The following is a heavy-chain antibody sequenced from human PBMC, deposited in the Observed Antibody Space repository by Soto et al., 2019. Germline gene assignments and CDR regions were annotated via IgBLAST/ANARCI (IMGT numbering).Heavy chain of an antibody. J-gene: IGHJ4*02. CDR3: ARDVFGFCDSPF. CDR1: GYTFTNNY. V-gene: IGHV1-46*01. CDR2: MNINEGAT. D-gene: IGHD3-3*01. Sequence: VQLIQSGAEVKEPGTSVRISCKSSGYTFTNNYFHWVRQAPGQGLEWMGVMNINEGATGCTQKFRDRLVMTRDTSTTTVYMELSSLTSEDTAMYFCARDVFGFCDSPFWGQGTLVSVSS.